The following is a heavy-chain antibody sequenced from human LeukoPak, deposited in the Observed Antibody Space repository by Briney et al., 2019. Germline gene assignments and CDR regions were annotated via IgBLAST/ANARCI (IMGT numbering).Heavy chain of an antibody. Sequence: SQTLSLTCTVSGGSISSGSYYWSWIRQPAGKGLEWIGRIYTSGSTNYNPSLKSRVTISVDTSKNQFSLKLSSVTAADTAVYYCAREYCSSTSCYKNYYYMDVWGKGTTVTVSS. CDR2: IYTSGST. D-gene: IGHD2-2*02. J-gene: IGHJ6*03. CDR3: AREYCSSTSCYKNYYYMDV. V-gene: IGHV4-61*02. CDR1: GGSISSGSYY.